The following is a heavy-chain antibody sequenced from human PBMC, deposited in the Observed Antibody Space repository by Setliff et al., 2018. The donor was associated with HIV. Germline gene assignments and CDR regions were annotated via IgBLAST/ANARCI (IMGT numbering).Heavy chain of an antibody. Sequence: ETLSLTCTVSGASINSHYWNWVRQSPAKGLEWIGYYYNGGTSYNPSLQSRVTISVDTSKNQFSLKLASVTAADTAFYYCARHRSYPRVYFDHWGLGTLVTVSS. J-gene: IGHJ4*02. D-gene: IGHD2-21*01. V-gene: IGHV4-59*08. CDR3: ARHRSYPRVYFDH. CDR1: GASINSHY. CDR2: YYNGGT.